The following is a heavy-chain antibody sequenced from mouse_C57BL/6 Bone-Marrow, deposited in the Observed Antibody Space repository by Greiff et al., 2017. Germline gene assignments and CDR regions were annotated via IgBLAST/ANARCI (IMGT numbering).Heavy chain of an antibody. CDR1: GYTFTSSW. V-gene: IGHV1-55*01. D-gene: IGHD3-2*02. Sequence: QVQLQQPGAELVKPGASVKMSCKASGYTFTSSWITWVKQRPGQGLEWIGDIYPGSGSTNYNEKFKSKATLTVDTSSSTAYMQLSSLTSEDSAVYYCAHSSGPLAMDYWGQGTSVTVSS. CDR3: AHSSGPLAMDY. J-gene: IGHJ4*01. CDR2: IYPGSGST.